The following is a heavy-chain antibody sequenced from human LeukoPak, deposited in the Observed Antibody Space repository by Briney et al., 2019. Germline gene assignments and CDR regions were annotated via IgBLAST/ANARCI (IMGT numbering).Heavy chain of an antibody. CDR1: GFTFSSSA. CDR3: AKGHRYYFDY. Sequence: GGSLRLSCAASGFTFSSSAMSWVRQAPGKGLEWVSAISGSGGSTYYADSVKGRFTISRDNSKNTLYLQVNSLRAEDTAVYYCAKGHRYYFDYWGLGTLVTVSS. V-gene: IGHV3-23*01. CDR2: ISGSGGST. J-gene: IGHJ4*02.